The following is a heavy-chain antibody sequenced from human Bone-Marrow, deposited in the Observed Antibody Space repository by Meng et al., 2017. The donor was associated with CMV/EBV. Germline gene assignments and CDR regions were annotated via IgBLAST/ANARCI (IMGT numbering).Heavy chain of an antibody. CDR2: FIPMVDIA. CDR3: ARDRDLIFDS. Sequence: SVKVSCKASGGTFSRNTFNWVRQAPGQGLEWMGRFIPMVDIAVYAQTFQGRVTITADKSTSTTYMELSSLRSEDTAVYFCARDRDLIFDSWGQGTVVTVSS. V-gene: IGHV1-69*04. D-gene: IGHD2-8*01. CDR1: GGTFSRNT. J-gene: IGHJ4*02.